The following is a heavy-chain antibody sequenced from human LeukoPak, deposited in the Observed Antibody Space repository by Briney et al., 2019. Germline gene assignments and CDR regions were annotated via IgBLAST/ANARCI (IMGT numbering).Heavy chain of an antibody. J-gene: IGHJ4*02. Sequence: SETLSLTCAVYGGSFSGYYWSWIRQPPGKGLEWIGEINHSGSTNYNPSLKSRVTISVDTSKNQFSLKLSSVTAAGTAVYYCARVIAGLFDYWGQGTLVTVSS. V-gene: IGHV4-34*01. CDR3: ARVIAGLFDY. D-gene: IGHD6-13*01. CDR1: GGSFSGYY. CDR2: INHSGST.